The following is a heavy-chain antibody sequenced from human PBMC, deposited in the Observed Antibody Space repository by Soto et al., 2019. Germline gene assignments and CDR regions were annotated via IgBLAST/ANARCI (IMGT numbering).Heavy chain of an antibody. CDR1: GGSISSGDYY. J-gene: IGHJ4*02. CDR3: ARYMITFGGVIVPSDY. V-gene: IGHV4-30-4*01. Sequence: SETLSLTCTVSGGSISSGDYYWSWIRQPPGEGLEWIGYIYYSGSTYYNPSLKSRVTISVDTSKNQFSLKLSSVTAADTAVCYCARYMITFGGVIVPSDYWGQGTLVTVS. CDR2: IYYSGST. D-gene: IGHD3-16*02.